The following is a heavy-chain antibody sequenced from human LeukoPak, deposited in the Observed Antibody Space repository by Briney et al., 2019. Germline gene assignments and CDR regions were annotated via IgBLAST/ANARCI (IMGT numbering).Heavy chain of an antibody. CDR3: AREVYEVAGTFDY. J-gene: IGHJ4*02. V-gene: IGHV3-7*03. Sequence: PGGSLRPSCAASGFTFSSYWMSWVHQAPGKGLEWVANIKQDGSEKYYVDSVKGRFTISRDNAKNSLYLQMNSLRAEDTAVYYCAREVYEVAGTFDYWGQGTLVTVSS. D-gene: IGHD6-19*01. CDR2: IKQDGSEK. CDR1: GFTFSSYW.